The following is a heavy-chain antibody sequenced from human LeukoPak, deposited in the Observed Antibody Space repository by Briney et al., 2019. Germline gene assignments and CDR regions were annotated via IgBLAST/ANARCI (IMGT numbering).Heavy chain of an antibody. Sequence: GGSLRLSCAASGFTFDDYAMHWVRQAPGKGLEWVSGISWNSGSIGYADSVKGRFTISRDNAKNSLYLQMNSLRVEDTAVYYCARGYGGKTGYFDYWGQGTLVTVSS. V-gene: IGHV3-9*01. J-gene: IGHJ4*02. D-gene: IGHD4-23*01. CDR3: ARGYGGKTGYFDY. CDR1: GFTFDDYA. CDR2: ISWNSGSI.